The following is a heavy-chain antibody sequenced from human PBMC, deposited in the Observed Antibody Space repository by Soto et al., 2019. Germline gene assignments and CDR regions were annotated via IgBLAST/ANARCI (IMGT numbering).Heavy chain of an antibody. D-gene: IGHD6-13*01. J-gene: IGHJ5*02. Sequence: PSGTLSLTCTVSGGSISSYYWSWIRQPPGKGLEWIGYIYYSGSTNYNPSLKSRVTISVHTSKNQFSLKLSSVTAADTAVYYCARDSTSSSWPNWFDPWGQGTLVTVSS. V-gene: IGHV4-59*01. CDR1: GGSISSYY. CDR3: ARDSTSSSWPNWFDP. CDR2: IYYSGST.